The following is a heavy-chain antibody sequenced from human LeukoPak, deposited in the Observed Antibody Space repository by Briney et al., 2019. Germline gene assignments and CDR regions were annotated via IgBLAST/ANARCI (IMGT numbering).Heavy chain of an antibody. CDR3: ARRLAFDI. Sequence: SETLSLTCTVSGGSMRSYYWSWIRQPPGKGLEWIGYIYYSGSTNYNPSLKSRVTISVDTSKNQFSLKLSSVTAADTAVYYCARRLAFDIWGQGTMVTVSS. V-gene: IGHV4-59*08. D-gene: IGHD2-21*01. CDR2: IYYSGST. CDR1: GGSMRSYY. J-gene: IGHJ3*02.